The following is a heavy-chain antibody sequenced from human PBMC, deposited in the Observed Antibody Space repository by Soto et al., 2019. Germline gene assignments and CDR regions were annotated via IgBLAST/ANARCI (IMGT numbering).Heavy chain of an antibody. Sequence: PGGSLRLSCAASGFTFSSYGMHWVRQAPGKGLEWVAVISYDGSNKYYADSVKGRFTISRDNSKNTLYLQMNSLRAEDTAVYYCAKHPPKYYYYGMDVWGQGTTVTVSS. CDR3: AKHPPKYYYYGMDV. CDR2: ISYDGSNK. J-gene: IGHJ6*02. CDR1: GFTFSSYG. V-gene: IGHV3-30*18.